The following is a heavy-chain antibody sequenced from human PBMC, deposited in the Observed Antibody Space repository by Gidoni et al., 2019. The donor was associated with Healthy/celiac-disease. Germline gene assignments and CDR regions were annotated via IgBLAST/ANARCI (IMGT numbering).Heavy chain of an antibody. J-gene: IGHJ4*02. D-gene: IGHD3-10*01. V-gene: IGHV3-7*01. CDR3: ARDRSGGLLWFREFLFDY. CDR2: IKQDGSEK. CDR1: GFTLSSYW. Sequence: EVQLVESGGGLVQPGGSLRLSCAASGFTLSSYWMSWVRQAPGKGLEWVANIKQDGSEKYYVDSVKGRFTISRDNAKNSLYLQMNSLRAEDTAVYYCARDRSGGLLWFREFLFDYWGQGTLVTVSS.